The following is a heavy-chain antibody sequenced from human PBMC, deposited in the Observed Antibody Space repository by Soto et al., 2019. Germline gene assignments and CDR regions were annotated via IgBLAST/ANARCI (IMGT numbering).Heavy chain of an antibody. V-gene: IGHV3-23*01. D-gene: IGHD1-7*01. J-gene: IGHJ1*01. CDR1: GFTFSVYA. CDR3: AKYSELPYEAYLQQ. Sequence: GGSLRLSCATSGFTFSVYAMSWVRQAPGKGLEWVSAISSNGGRTFYADSLRGRFTISRDNSKSALYLQMNNLRAEDTAIYYCAKYSELPYEAYLQQWGQVTLATVSS. CDR2: ISSNGGRT.